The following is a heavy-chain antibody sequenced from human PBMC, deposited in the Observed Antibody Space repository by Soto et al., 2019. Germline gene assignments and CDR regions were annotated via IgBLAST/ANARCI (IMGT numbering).Heavy chain of an antibody. J-gene: IGHJ4*02. Sequence: PGGSLRLSCAASGFTFTRYSMNWVRQMLGKWIYWFSYISSNTTYIYYGDSMKGRFNISRDNAKNSLYLEMNSLRAEDTAVYSCARESEDLTSNFDYWGQGTLVTVSS. CDR3: ARESEDLTSNFDY. V-gene: IGHV3-21*05. CDR1: GFTFTRYS. CDR2: ISSNTTYI.